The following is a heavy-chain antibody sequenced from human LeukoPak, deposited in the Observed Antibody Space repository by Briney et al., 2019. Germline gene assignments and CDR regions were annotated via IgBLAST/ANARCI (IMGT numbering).Heavy chain of an antibody. Sequence: PGGSLRLSCAASGFTFSSYWMSWVRQAPGKGLEWVANIKQDGSEKHYVDSVKGRFTISRDNAKNSLYLQMNSLRAEDTAVYYCAREEHSYGYIRIGYYYYYMDVWGKGTTVTVSS. CDR2: IKQDGSEK. CDR3: AREEHSYGYIRIGYYYYYMDV. V-gene: IGHV3-7*01. CDR1: GFTFSSYW. J-gene: IGHJ6*03. D-gene: IGHD5-18*01.